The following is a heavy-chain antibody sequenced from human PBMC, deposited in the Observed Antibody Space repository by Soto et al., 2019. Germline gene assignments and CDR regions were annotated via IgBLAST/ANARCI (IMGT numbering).Heavy chain of an antibody. J-gene: IGHJ5*02. CDR3: ARGAYYYGSGSPPTFWFDP. CDR1: GGSISSYY. D-gene: IGHD3-10*01. CDR2: IYYSGST. V-gene: IGHV4-59*01. Sequence: QVQLQESGPGLVKPSETLSLTCTVSGGSISSYYWSWIRQPPGKGLEWIGYIYYSGSTNYNPSLKSRVTISVDTSKNQFSLKLSSVTAADTAVYYCARGAYYYGSGSPPTFWFDPWGQGTLVTVSS.